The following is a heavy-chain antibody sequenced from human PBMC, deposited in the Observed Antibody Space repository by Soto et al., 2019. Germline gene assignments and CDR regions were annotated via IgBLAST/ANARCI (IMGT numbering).Heavy chain of an antibody. CDR2: INVANGNT. J-gene: IGHJ4*02. Sequence: QVQLVQSGAEVKKPGASVRVSCKASGYNFISHAMHWVRQAPGQRLEWMGWINVANGNTKYSQKFQGRVTIMRDTSATTAYMDLSSLRSEDTAVYYCAREQTAGPNLGYWGQGTLVTVSS. V-gene: IGHV1-3*01. D-gene: IGHD6-13*01. CDR3: AREQTAGPNLGY. CDR1: GYNFISHA.